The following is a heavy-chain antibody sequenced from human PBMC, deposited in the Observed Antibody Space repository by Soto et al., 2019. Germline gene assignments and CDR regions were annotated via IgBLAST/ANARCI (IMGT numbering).Heavy chain of an antibody. V-gene: IGHV1-58*02. CDR1: GFTFSSSA. J-gene: IGHJ6*02. CDR2: IVVGSGNT. D-gene: IGHD3-10*01. CDR3: AADRYYGSGSQYNGLWDYYYYGMDV. Sequence: GASVKVSCKASGFTFSSSAMQWVRQARGQRLEWIGWIVVGSGNTNYAQKFQERVTITRDMSTSTAYMELRSLRSEDTAVYYCAADRYYGSGSQYNGLWDYYYYGMDVWG.